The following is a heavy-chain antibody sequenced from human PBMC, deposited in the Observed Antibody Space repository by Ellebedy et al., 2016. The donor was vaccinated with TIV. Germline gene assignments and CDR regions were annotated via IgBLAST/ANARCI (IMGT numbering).Heavy chain of an antibody. CDR1: GGSFSGYY. V-gene: IGHV4-34*01. J-gene: IGHJ4*02. D-gene: IGHD4-17*01. CDR3: ARNILHDYVDPIYFDS. Sequence: SETLSLTCAVYGGSFSGYYWGWIRQPPGKGLEWIGSIHYSGSTYYNPSLKSRVTISLDTSMDQVSLRLSPVTAADTAVYYCARNILHDYVDPIYFDSWGQGTLVTVSS. CDR2: IHYSGST.